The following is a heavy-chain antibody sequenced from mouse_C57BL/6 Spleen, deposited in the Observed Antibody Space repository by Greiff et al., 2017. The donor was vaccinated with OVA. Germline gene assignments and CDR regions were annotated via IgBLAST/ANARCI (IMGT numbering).Heavy chain of an antibody. V-gene: IGHV1-39*01. CDR1: GYSFTDYN. D-gene: IGHD2-4*01. Sequence: LVESGPELVKPGASVKISCKASGYSFTDYNMNWVKQSNGKSLEWIGVINPNYGTTSYNQKFKGKATLTVDQSSSTAYMQLNSLTSEDSAVYYCARYYYDYDEGYFDYWGQGTTLTVSS. CDR3: ARYYYDYDEGYFDY. J-gene: IGHJ2*01. CDR2: INPNYGTT.